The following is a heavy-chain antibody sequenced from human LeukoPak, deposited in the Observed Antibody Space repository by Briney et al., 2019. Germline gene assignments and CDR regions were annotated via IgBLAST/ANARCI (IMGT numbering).Heavy chain of an antibody. V-gene: IGHV3-23*01. J-gene: IGHJ4*02. D-gene: IGHD6-19*01. CDR1: GFTFSSYA. Sequence: GGSLRLSCAASGFTFSSYAMSWVRQAPGKGLEWVSAISGSGGSTYYADSVKGRFTISRDNSKNTLYLQMNSLRAEDTAVYYCARTQLPEYSSGWYYFDYWGQGTLVTVSS. CDR3: ARTQLPEYSSGWYYFDY. CDR2: ISGSGGST.